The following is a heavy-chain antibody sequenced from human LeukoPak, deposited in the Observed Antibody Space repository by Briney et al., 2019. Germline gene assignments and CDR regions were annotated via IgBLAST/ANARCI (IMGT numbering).Heavy chain of an antibody. Sequence: PGGSLRLSCAASGFSFSGYGMHWVRQVPVKGLEWVAFIGPDGGDRYYAGSVKGRFTISRGDAKKTVDLQTNNVRPEDTAVYYCAGGLHHYDRSLDYWGQGTLVTVSS. J-gene: IGHJ4*02. V-gene: IGHV3-30*02. CDR3: AGGLHHYDRSLDY. D-gene: IGHD3-22*01. CDR1: GFSFSGYG. CDR2: IGPDGGDR.